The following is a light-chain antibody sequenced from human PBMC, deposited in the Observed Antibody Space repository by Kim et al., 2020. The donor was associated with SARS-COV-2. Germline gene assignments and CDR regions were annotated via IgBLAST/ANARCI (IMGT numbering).Light chain of an antibody. CDR2: NNY. Sequence: PGQRFTISCCVSCANIGSNDVYWYQRLPRTAPKLLTYNNYHRPSGVPDRCSGSKSGTSASLAISGLRSEDEAHYYCAAWDDSLIVLFGGGTQLTVL. J-gene: IGLJ2*01. V-gene: IGLV1-47*02. CDR1: CANIGSND. CDR3: AAWDDSLIVL.